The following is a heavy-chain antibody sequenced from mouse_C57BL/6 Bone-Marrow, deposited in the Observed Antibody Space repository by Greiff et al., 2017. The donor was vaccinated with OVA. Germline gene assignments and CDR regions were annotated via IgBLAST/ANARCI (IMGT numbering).Heavy chain of an antibody. CDR1: GYSFTDYN. CDR2: INPNYGTT. CDR3: SRRLDFYYGSSGPGYAMDY. Sequence: VQLQQSGPELVKPGASVKISCKASGYSFTDYNMNWVKQSNGKSLEWIGVINPNYGTTSYNQKFKGKATLTVDQSSSTAYMQLNSLTSEDSAVSYCSRRLDFYYGSSGPGYAMDYWGQGTSVTVSS. J-gene: IGHJ4*01. V-gene: IGHV1-39*01. D-gene: IGHD1-1*01.